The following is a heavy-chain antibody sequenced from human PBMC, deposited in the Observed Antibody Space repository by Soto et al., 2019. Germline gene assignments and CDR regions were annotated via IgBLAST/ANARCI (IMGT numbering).Heavy chain of an antibody. Sequence: ASVKVSCKASGGTFSSYAISWVRQAPGQGLEWMGGIIPIFGTANYAQKFQGRVTITADESTSTAYMELSSLRSEDTAVYYCARTPGIAAARNPYYFDYWGQGTLVTVSS. V-gene: IGHV1-69*13. CDR1: GGTFSSYA. CDR2: IIPIFGTA. J-gene: IGHJ4*02. CDR3: ARTPGIAAARNPYYFDY. D-gene: IGHD6-13*01.